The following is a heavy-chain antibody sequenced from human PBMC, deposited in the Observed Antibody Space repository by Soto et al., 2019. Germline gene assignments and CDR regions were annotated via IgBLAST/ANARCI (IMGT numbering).Heavy chain of an antibody. CDR3: ERLQLGEGYSSSSLDY. Sequence: EVQLVQSGAEVKKPGESLKISCKGSGYSFTSYWIGWVRQMPGKGLEWMGIIYPGDSDTRYSPSFQGQVTIPADKSISTAYLQWSSRKASDTAMYYCERLQLGEGYSSSSLDYWGQGTLVTVSS. J-gene: IGHJ4*02. CDR1: GYSFTSYW. CDR2: IYPGDSDT. V-gene: IGHV5-51*03. D-gene: IGHD6-6*01.